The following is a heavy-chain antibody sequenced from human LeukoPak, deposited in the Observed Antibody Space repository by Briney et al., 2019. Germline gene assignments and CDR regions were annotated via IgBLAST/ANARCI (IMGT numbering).Heavy chain of an antibody. J-gene: IGHJ4*02. CDR3: ARGEMVYAIRY. D-gene: IGHD2-8*01. Sequence: PSETLSLTCIVSGGSIRTNSYYWGWIRQPPGKGLEWIGNVFYSGSTYYSPSLKSRLTVSVDTSKNQFSLKLSSVTAADTAVYYCARGEMVYAIRYWGQGTLVTVSS. CDR1: GGSIRTNSYY. CDR2: VFYSGST. V-gene: IGHV4-39*01.